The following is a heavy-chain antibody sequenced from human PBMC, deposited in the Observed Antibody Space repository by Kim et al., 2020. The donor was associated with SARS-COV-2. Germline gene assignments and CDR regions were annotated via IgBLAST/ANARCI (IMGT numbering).Heavy chain of an antibody. CDR2: ISGSGGTI. V-gene: IGHV3-23*01. CDR3: SKSTDGGGKNYLDY. D-gene: IGHD2-2*01. CDR1: GFTFTSYA. J-gene: IGHJ4*02. Sequence: GGSLRLSCAVSGFTFTSYAMSWVRQAPGKGPDWVSSISGSGGTIYYADSVRGRFTISRDNSENTLYLQMNSLTVEDTAIYYCSKSTDGGGKNYLDYWGQGTLVTVSS.